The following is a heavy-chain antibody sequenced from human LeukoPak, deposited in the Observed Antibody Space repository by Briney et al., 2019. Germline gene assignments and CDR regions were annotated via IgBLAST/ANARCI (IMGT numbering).Heavy chain of an antibody. CDR2: IYYSGST. CDR3: AREGSLGYSDY. V-gene: IGHV4-59*12. D-gene: IGHD3-10*01. Sequence: SETLSLTCTVSGGSISSYYWSWIRQPPGKGLEWIGYIYYSGSTHYNPSLKSRVTMSVDTSKNQFSLKLSSVTAADTAVYYCAREGSLGYSDYWGQGTLVTVSS. CDR1: GGSISSYY. J-gene: IGHJ4*02.